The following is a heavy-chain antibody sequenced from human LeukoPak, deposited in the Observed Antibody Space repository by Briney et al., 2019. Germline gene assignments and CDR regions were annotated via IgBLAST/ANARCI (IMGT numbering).Heavy chain of an antibody. J-gene: IGHJ5*02. CDR3: ASSRTGNWFDP. CDR1: GYRFTSYW. D-gene: IGHD2-2*01. Sequence: GESLKISCKGSGYRFTSYWIAWVRQMPGKGLEWMGIIYPGDSDTRYSPSFRGQVTISADKSITTAYLQWSSLKASDTAIYYCASSRTGNWFDPWGQGTLVTVSS. CDR2: IYPGDSDT. V-gene: IGHV5-51*01.